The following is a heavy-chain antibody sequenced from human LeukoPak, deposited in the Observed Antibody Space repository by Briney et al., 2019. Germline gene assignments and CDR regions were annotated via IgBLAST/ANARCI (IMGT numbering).Heavy chain of an antibody. CDR3: ARVHSYYDFWSGYYTAYYYYYMDV. CDR1: GFTVSSNY. CDR2: IYSGGST. D-gene: IGHD3-3*01. Sequence: GGSLRLSCAASGFTVSSNYMSWVRQAPGKGLEWVSVIYSGGSTYYADSVKGRFTISRDNSKSTLYIQMNSLRAEDTAVYYCARVHSYYDFWSGYYTAYYYYYMDVWGKGTTVTVSS. J-gene: IGHJ6*03. V-gene: IGHV3-53*01.